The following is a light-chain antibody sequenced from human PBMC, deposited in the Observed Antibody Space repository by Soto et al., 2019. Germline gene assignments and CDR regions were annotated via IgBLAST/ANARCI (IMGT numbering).Light chain of an antibody. Sequence: EIVLTQSPATLSLSPGGRATLSCRASQSVSSYLAWYQQKPGQAPRLLIYDASNRATGIPARFSGSGSGTDFTLTISSLEPEDFAVYYCQQRSNWPPRITFGGGTKVEIK. V-gene: IGKV3-11*01. J-gene: IGKJ4*01. CDR1: QSVSSY. CDR2: DAS. CDR3: QQRSNWPPRIT.